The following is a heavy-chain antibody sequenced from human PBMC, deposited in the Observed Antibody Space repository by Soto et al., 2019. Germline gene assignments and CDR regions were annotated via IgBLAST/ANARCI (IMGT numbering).Heavy chain of an antibody. V-gene: IGHV3-23*01. J-gene: IGHJ4*02. CDR3: AKVGYYFGSGSSCYFDY. Sequence: EVQLLESGGGLVQPGGSLRLSCAASGFTFTNYAMSWVRQAPGKGLEWVSGISSSGGTTYFADSVKGRSTISRDDSKKMLYLQMYSLRAEDTAVYYCAKVGYYFGSGSSCYFDYWGQGILVTVSS. CDR2: ISSSGGTT. CDR1: GFTFTNYA. D-gene: IGHD3-10*01.